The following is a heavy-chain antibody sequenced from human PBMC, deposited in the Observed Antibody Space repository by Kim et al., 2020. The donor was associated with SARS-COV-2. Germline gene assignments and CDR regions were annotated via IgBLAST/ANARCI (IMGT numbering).Heavy chain of an antibody. CDR2: IKQDGSEK. V-gene: IGHV3-7*01. J-gene: IGHJ6*02. Sequence: GGSLRLSCAASGFTFSSYWMSWVRQAPGKGLEWVANIKQDGSEKYYVDSVKGRFTISRDNAKNSLYLQMNSLRAEDTAVYYCARDSRYGGNFPAAEDYYYYGMDVWGQGTTVTVSS. D-gene: IGHD4-17*01. CDR1: GFTFSSYW. CDR3: ARDSRYGGNFPAAEDYYYYGMDV.